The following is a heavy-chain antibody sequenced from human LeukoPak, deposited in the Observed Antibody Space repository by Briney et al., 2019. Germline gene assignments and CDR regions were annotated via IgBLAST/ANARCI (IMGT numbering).Heavy chain of an antibody. D-gene: IGHD2-15*01. CDR2: VSGSGAIA. J-gene: IGHJ3*02. V-gene: IGHV3-23*01. Sequence: GGSLRLSCAASGFTFNNYAMSWVRQAPGKGLEWVSTVSGSGAIAYYTDSDKGRFTISRDNSKNTLYLQMSSLTAEDMALYYCAKSQLRYCSGGSCFDAFDIWGQGTMVTVSS. CDR3: AKSQLRYCSGGSCFDAFDI. CDR1: GFTFNNYA.